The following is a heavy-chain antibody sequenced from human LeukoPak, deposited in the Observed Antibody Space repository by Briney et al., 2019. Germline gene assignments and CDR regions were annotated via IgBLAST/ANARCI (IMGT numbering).Heavy chain of an antibody. Sequence: PGGSLRLSCAASGFTFSSYWMHWVRQAPGKGLVWVSRINSDGSSTSYADSVKGRFTISRDNDKNTLYLQMNSLRAENTAVYYCARGAYCGGDCYRNAFDIWGQGTMVTVSS. J-gene: IGHJ3*02. CDR2: INSDGSST. CDR3: ARGAYCGGDCYRNAFDI. CDR1: GFTFSSYW. V-gene: IGHV3-74*01. D-gene: IGHD2-21*02.